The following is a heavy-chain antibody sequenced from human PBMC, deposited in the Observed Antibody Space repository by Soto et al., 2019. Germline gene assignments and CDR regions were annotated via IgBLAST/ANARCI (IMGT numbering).Heavy chain of an antibody. V-gene: IGHV1-18*04. CDR1: GYTFTSYG. CDR2: ISAYNGNT. Sequence: ASVKVSCKASGYTFTSYGISWVRQAPGQGLEWMGWISAYNGNTNYAQKLQGRVTMTTDTSTTTAYLELRGLRSDDTAVYYCASPGYSGASDSGTYYYYYGMDVWGQGTTVTVSS. CDR3: ASPGYSGASDSGTYYYYYGMDV. D-gene: IGHD5-12*01. J-gene: IGHJ6*02.